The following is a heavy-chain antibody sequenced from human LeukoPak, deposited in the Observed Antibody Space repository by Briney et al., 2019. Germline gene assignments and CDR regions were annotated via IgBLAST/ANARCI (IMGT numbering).Heavy chain of an antibody. CDR1: GYIFTSYF. Sequence: VASVKVSCKASGYIFTSYFMHWVRQAPGQGLEWMGVINPSDGSTNYAQKFQGRVTMTRDMSTSTVYMELSSLRSEDTALYRCARDLRHLKYYDIFTGFDYWGQGTLVTVSS. V-gene: IGHV1-46*01. CDR3: ARDLRHLKYYDIFTGFDY. J-gene: IGHJ4*02. D-gene: IGHD3-9*01. CDR2: INPSDGST.